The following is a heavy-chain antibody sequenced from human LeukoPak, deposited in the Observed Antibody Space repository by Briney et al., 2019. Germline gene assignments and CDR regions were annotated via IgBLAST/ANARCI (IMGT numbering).Heavy chain of an antibody. CDR3: ARVLVYSYGYVYDKDY. V-gene: IGHV4-61*02. D-gene: IGHD5-18*01. J-gene: IGHJ4*02. CDR1: GGSISSGSFY. CDR2: IYTSGST. Sequence: SETLSLTCTVSGGSISSGSFYWSWIRQPAGKGLEWIGRIYTSGSTNYNPSLKSRVTISVDTSKNQFSLKLSSVTAADTAVYYCARVLVYSYGYVYDKDYWGQGTLVTVSS.